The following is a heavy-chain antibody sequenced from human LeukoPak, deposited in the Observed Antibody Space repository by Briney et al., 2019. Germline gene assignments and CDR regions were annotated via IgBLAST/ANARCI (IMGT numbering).Heavy chain of an antibody. D-gene: IGHD1-1*01. Sequence: SETLSPTSTVSGGSISSYYWSWIRQPPGKGLAWTGYIYTSGSTNYNPSPTSLVTISVDTSKNQFSLKLSSVSAVHTSDYCIVRSSRVEGLNFDYWGQGTLVTVSS. CDR3: VRSSRVEGLNFDY. CDR2: IYTSGST. J-gene: IGHJ4*02. V-gene: IGHV4-59*01. CDR1: GGSISSYY.